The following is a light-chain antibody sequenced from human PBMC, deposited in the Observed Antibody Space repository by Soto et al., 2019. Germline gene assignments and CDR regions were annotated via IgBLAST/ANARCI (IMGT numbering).Light chain of an antibody. CDR2: DIS. CDR1: QVITIY. V-gene: IGKV1-33*01. CDR3: QQYENLPYT. J-gene: IGKJ2*01. Sequence: DIQLTPSASSLSATLGARVTITCQASQVITIYLNWYQQKPGKAPKLLIYDISTLEIGVPSRFSGSGSGTDFTFTITGLQPEDIATYFCQQYENLPYTFGQGTKLEI.